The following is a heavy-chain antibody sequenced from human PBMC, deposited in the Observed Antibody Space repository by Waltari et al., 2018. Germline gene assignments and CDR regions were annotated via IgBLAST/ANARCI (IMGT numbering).Heavy chain of an antibody. J-gene: IGHJ4*02. D-gene: IGHD2-2*01. CDR3: ARGPLWGSSTPFDY. Sequence: QVQLQESGPGLVKPSETLSLTCTVSGGSISSYYWSWIRQPAGKGLEWIGRIYTSGSTNYHPSLKIRVTMSVDTSKNQFSLKLSSVTAADTAVYYCARGPLWGSSTPFDYWGQGTLVTVSS. V-gene: IGHV4-4*07. CDR2: IYTSGST. CDR1: GGSISSYY.